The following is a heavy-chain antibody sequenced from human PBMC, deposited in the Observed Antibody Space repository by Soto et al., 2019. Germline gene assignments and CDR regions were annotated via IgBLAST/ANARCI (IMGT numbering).Heavy chain of an antibody. CDR2: IRSQRNTYAT. CDR3: TRHAGGQVEHFYYYYFMDA. CDR1: GFYLSESA. D-gene: IGHD3-3*02. J-gene: IGHJ6*03. V-gene: IGHV3-73*01. Sequence: EVLLVESGGGLVQPGGSLKLSCAASGFYLSESAIHWVRKASGKGLEWIGSIRSQRNTYATTYGESAKGRFTMSIDDSRSTAYLQMDSLKPHGTAVYYCTRHAGGQVEHFYYYYFMDAWGKGTTVTV.